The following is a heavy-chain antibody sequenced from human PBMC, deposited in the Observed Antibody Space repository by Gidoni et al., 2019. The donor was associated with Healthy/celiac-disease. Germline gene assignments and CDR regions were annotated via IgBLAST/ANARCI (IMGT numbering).Heavy chain of an antibody. CDR3: ARRGYCSGGSCYFQGAFDI. V-gene: IGHV1-69*01. J-gene: IGHJ3*02. D-gene: IGHD2-15*01. Sequence: QVQLVQSGAEVKKPGSSVKVSCKASGGTFSSYALSWVRQAPGQGLEWMGGIIPIFGTANYAQKFQGRGTITADESTSTAYMELSSLRSEDTAVYYCARRGYCSGGSCYFQGAFDIWGQGTMVTVSS. CDR1: GGTFSSYA. CDR2: IIPIFGTA.